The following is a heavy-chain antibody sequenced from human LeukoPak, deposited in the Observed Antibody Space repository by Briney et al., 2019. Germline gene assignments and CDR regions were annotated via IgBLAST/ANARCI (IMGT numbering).Heavy chain of an antibody. CDR2: IKKDGSEK. CDR1: GFIFSNYY. Sequence: PGGSLRLSCAASGFIFSNYYMAWVRQAPGKGLEWVANIKKDGSEKYYVDSVKGRFTISRDNAENSLYLEMNSLRAEDTAVYHCATSGDLGNGYWGQGTLVTVSS. V-gene: IGHV3-7*01. CDR3: ATSGDLGNGY. J-gene: IGHJ4*02. D-gene: IGHD2-21*01.